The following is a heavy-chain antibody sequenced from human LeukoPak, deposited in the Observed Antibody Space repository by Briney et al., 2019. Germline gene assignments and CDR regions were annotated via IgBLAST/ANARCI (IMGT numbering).Heavy chain of an antibody. CDR2: IKEDGGEI. Sequence: GGSLRLSCAASGFTFSSYWMSWVRQAPGKGLEWVANIKEDGGEIHFVDSMKGRFTISRDNAKNSLYLQTNSLRGDDTAVYYCARSGYSHSWDYWGQGTLVIVSS. D-gene: IGHD1-26*01. V-gene: IGHV3-7*03. J-gene: IGHJ4*02. CDR1: GFTFSSYW. CDR3: ARSGYSHSWDY.